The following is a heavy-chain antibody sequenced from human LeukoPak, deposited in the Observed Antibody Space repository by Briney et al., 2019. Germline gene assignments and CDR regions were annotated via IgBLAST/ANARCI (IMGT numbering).Heavy chain of an antibody. D-gene: IGHD3-22*01. V-gene: IGHV5-51*01. Sequence: KPGESLKISCKGSGYSFTSYWITWVRQMPGKGLEWMGIIYPGDSDTRYSPSFQGQVTISADKSISTAYLQWSSLKASDTAMYYCARSYDRSDYFSYFDCWGQGTLVTVSS. J-gene: IGHJ4*02. CDR3: ARSYDRSDYFSYFDC. CDR1: GYSFTSYW. CDR2: IYPGDSDT.